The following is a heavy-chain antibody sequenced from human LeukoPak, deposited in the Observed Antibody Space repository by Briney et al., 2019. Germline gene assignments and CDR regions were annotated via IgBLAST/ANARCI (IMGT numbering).Heavy chain of an antibody. V-gene: IGHV4-59*01. J-gene: IGHJ4*02. CDR2: IYYSGST. Sequence: PSETLSLTCTVSGGSISSYYWSWIRQPPGKGLEWIGYIYYSGSTNYNPSLKSRVTISVDTSKNQFSLKLSSVTAADTAVYYCARCRYDSSGYYSFDYWGQGTLVTVSS. CDR1: GGSISSYY. CDR3: ARCRYDSSGYYSFDY. D-gene: IGHD3-22*01.